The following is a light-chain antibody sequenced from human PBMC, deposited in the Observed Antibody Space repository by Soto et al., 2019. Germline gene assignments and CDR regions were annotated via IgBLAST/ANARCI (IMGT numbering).Light chain of an antibody. V-gene: IGLV2-8*01. J-gene: IGLJ1*01. CDR1: KNDIGVYDF. CDR2: EVV. Sequence: QSVLTQPPSASGSPGQSVTISCTGTKNDIGVYDFVSWYQNHPGKAPRLIIYEVVQRPSGAPDRFSGAKSGNTASLTVSGLQAAEEADYYCKSYAGSNTYVFGSGTKLTVL. CDR3: KSYAGSNTYV.